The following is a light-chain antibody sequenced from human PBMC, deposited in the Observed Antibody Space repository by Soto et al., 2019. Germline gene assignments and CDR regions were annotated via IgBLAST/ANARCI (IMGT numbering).Light chain of an antibody. V-gene: IGKV3D-20*02. Sequence: DIVLTRSPGSLSLSAGERATLSCTTSQSVSSTFLAWYQQKRGRAPRLXIYGASSRATGIPDRVSGSGSGTEFTLTISSLEPEDIAVYYCQQRSNWRVTFGGGTKVDIK. CDR2: GAS. CDR1: QSVSSTF. J-gene: IGKJ4*01. CDR3: QQRSNWRVT.